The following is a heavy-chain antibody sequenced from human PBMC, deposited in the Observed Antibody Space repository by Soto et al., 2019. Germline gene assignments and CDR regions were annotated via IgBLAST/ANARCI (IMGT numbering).Heavy chain of an antibody. CDR2: IYYSGST. Sequence: PSETLSLTCTVSGGSISSYYWSWIRQPPGKGLEWIGYIYYSGSTNYNPSLKSRVTISVDTSKNQFSLKLSSVTAADTAVYYCARTYYYDSSGYFIAFDIWGQGTMVTVSS. V-gene: IGHV4-59*01. CDR3: ARTYYYDSSGYFIAFDI. CDR1: GGSISSYY. D-gene: IGHD3-22*01. J-gene: IGHJ3*02.